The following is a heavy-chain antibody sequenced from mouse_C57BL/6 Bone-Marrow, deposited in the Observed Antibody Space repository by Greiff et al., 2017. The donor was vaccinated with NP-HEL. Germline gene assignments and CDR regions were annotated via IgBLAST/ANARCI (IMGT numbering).Heavy chain of an antibody. CDR3: TTGAYDGYYSYYFDY. V-gene: IGHV14-4*01. CDR2: IDPENGDT. J-gene: IGHJ2*01. Sequence: VQLQQSGAELVRPGASVKLSCTASGFNIKDDYMHWVKQRPEQGLEWIGWIDPENGDTEYASKFQGKGTITAEKSSNTAYLQLSSLTSEDTAVYYCTTGAYDGYYSYYFDYCGQGTTLTVSS. D-gene: IGHD2-3*01. CDR1: GFNIKDDY.